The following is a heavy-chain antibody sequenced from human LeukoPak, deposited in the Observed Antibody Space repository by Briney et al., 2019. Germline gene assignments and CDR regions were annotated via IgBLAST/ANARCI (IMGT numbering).Heavy chain of an antibody. CDR3: ARGPLAVGVDY. V-gene: IGHV3-23*01. D-gene: IGHD6-19*01. CDR2: ISGSGGST. J-gene: IGHJ4*02. Sequence: GGSLRLSCAASGFTFSSYAMSWVRQAPGKGLEWVSAISGSGGSTYYADSVRGRFTISRDNSKNTLYLQMNSLRAEDTAVYYCARGPLAVGVDYWGQGTLVTVSS. CDR1: GFTFSSYA.